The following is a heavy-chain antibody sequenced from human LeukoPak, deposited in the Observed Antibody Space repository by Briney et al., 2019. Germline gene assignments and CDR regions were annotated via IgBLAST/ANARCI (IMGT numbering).Heavy chain of an antibody. Sequence: SQTLSLTCTVSSSSISSGSYSCSWIRQPPGRGLEWVGYVYYSGRTYYNPSLKSRVTISVDTSKNQFSLKLSSVTAADTAVYYCARQGVWGSRDVWGRGTTVTVSS. V-gene: IGHV4-30-2*03. CDR1: SSSISSGSYS. J-gene: IGHJ6*02. CDR3: ARQGVWGSRDV. D-gene: IGHD3-16*01. CDR2: VYYSGRT.